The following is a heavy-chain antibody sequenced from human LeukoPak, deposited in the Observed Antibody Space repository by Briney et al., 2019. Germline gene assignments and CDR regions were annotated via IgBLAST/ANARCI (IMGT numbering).Heavy chain of an antibody. Sequence: GGSLTLSCAATGFTFSNYAIHWGRQAPGKGLEWVAFISDDGSRQHYADSVKGRFTISRDNSKNTLNLQMNSLRAEDTAVYYCVKDRTGTYTLDYWGQGTLVTVSS. CDR2: ISDDGSRQ. CDR3: VKDRTGTYTLDY. V-gene: IGHV3-30-3*01. J-gene: IGHJ4*02. D-gene: IGHD3-10*01. CDR1: GFTFSNYA.